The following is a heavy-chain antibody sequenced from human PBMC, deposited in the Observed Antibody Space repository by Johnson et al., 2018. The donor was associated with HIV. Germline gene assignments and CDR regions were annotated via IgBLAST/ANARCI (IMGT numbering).Heavy chain of an antibody. D-gene: IGHD2-2*01. V-gene: IGHV3-30*18. J-gene: IGHJ3*02. CDR2: ISYDGSNK. Sequence: QVQLVESGGGVVQPGRSLRLSCAASGFTFSSYGMHWVRQAPGKGLEWVAVISYDGSNKYYADSVKGRFTISRDNSKNTLYLQMNSLRAEDTAVYYCPKGGLDCSSTSCPHVGPGIAAASVDAFDIWGQGTMVTVSS. CDR3: PKGGLDCSSTSCPHVGPGIAAASVDAFDI. CDR1: GFTFSSYG.